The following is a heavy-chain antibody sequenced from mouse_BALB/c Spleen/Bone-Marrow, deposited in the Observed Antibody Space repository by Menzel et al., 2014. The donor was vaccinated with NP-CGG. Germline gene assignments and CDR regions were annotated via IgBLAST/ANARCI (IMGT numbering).Heavy chain of an antibody. Sequence: DVKLVESGGGLVKPGGSLKLSCAASGFTFSSYAMSWVRQTPEKRLEWVATISSGGSYTYYPDSVKGRFTISRGNAKNTLYLQMSSLRSEDTAMYYCARHYYGSSYYFDYWGQGTTLTVSS. CDR3: ARHYYGSSYYFDY. CDR2: ISSGGSYT. D-gene: IGHD1-1*01. V-gene: IGHV5-9-3*01. CDR1: GFTFSSYA. J-gene: IGHJ2*01.